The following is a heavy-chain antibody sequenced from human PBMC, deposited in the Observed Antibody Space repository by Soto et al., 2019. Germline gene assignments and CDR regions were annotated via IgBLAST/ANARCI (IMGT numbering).Heavy chain of an antibody. J-gene: IGHJ4*02. D-gene: IGHD3-10*01. Sequence: QVQLVQSGAEVKKPGSSVKVSCKASGGIFSTYAISWLRQAPGQGLEWMGGIIPLFGTPNYAQRFQGRVPISADESTSKAYMELSILRSEDTAVYYCARDRDDYGSGNYCNRIYFWGQRPLVTVSS. CDR3: ARDRDDYGSGNYCNRIYF. V-gene: IGHV1-69*01. CDR1: GGIFSTYA. CDR2: IIPLFGTP.